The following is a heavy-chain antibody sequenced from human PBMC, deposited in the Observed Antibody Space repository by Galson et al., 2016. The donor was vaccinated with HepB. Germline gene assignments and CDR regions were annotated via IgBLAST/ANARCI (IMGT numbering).Heavy chain of an antibody. Sequence: SLRLSCAASGFTFSRYAMSWVRQAPGKGLEWVSGIDTVGGDTYYADSVKGRFTISRDNSKNTLYVHMNSLRAEDTAVYFCTKWSRYLDGGDAFDIWGQGTMVTVSS. CDR3: TKWSRYLDGGDAFDI. V-gene: IGHV3-23*01. CDR2: IDTVGGDT. CDR1: GFTFSRYA. D-gene: IGHD3/OR15-3a*01. J-gene: IGHJ3*02.